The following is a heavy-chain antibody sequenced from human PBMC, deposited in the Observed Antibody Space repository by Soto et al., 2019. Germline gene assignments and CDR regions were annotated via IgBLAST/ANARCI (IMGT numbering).Heavy chain of an antibody. CDR3: ARDFAYFDS. CDR2: VYHTGRT. V-gene: IGHV4-61*01. Sequence: ASETLSLTCTVSGGSFKSGSYSWSWIRQPPWKGMEWIGYVYHTGRTSYNPSLKSRVSISMDTSKNQFSLNLDSVTAADTAVYFCARDFAYFDSWGQGTLVTVSS. J-gene: IGHJ4*02. CDR1: GGSFKSGSYS. D-gene: IGHD3-3*01.